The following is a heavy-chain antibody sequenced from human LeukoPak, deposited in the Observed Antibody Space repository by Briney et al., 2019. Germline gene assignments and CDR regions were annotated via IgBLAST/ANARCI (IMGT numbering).Heavy chain of an antibody. J-gene: IGHJ4*02. CDR2: IYSGADST. CDR1: GLTFRDAW. CDR3: ASPTLANWGSPPGY. Sequence: PGGSLRLSCVVSGLTFRDAWLSWVRQAPGKGLEWVSVIYSGADSTYYADSVKGRFTISRDNSKNTLYLQMNSLRAEDTAVYYCASPTLANWGSPPGYWGQGTLVTVSS. D-gene: IGHD7-27*01. V-gene: IGHV3-53*01.